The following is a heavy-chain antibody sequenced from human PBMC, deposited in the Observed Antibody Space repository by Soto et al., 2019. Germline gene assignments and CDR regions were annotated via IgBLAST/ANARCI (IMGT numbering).Heavy chain of an antibody. CDR3: ARDHYGMDV. Sequence: SETLSLTCTVSGGSISSYYWSWIRQPPGKGLEWIGYIYYSGSTNYNPSLKSRVTISVDTSKNQFSLKLSSVTAADTAVYYCARDHYGMDVWGQGTTVTVSS. CDR1: GGSISSYY. J-gene: IGHJ6*02. CDR2: IYYSGST. V-gene: IGHV4-59*01.